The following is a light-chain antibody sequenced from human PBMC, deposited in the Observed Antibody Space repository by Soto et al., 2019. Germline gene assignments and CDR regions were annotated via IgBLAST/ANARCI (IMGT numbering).Light chain of an antibody. Sequence: EIVLTQSPGTLSLSPGESVTLSCRASQSVSGSYLAWYQQKPGQAPRLLINGASSRATGIPDRFSGSESGTDFTLTISRLEPEDFAVYYCQQYGSPPSLTFGGGTKVEIK. CDR1: QSVSGSY. J-gene: IGKJ4*01. CDR2: GAS. CDR3: QQYGSPPSLT. V-gene: IGKV3-20*01.